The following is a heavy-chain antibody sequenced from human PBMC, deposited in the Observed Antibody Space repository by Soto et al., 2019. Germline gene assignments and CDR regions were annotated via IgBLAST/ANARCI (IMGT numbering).Heavy chain of an antibody. CDR3: AKDYTVAADPSSVILFDY. Sequence: PGGSLRLSCAASGFTFNHYAMSWVRQAPGKGLEWVSIIIANGGTFYADSVKGRLTISRDNSKNTVYLQMSSLRVEDTAIYYCAKDYTVAADPSSVILFDYWGQGALVPVSS. D-gene: IGHD2-15*01. J-gene: IGHJ4*02. CDR1: GFTFNHYA. V-gene: IGHV3-23*01. CDR2: IIANGGT.